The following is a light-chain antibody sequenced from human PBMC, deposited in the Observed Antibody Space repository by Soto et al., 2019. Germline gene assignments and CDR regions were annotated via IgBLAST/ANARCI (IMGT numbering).Light chain of an antibody. J-gene: IGLJ2*01. V-gene: IGLV1-40*01. CDR1: SSNIGAGYD. CDR2: ANK. CDR3: SSYTSTKVL. Sequence: QSVLTQPPSVSGAPGQRVTISCTGSSSNIGAGYDVHWYQQLPGAAPKLLIYANKNRPAGVPDRFSASKSGTSASLAITGLQAEDEADYYCSSYTSTKVLFGGGTKLTVL.